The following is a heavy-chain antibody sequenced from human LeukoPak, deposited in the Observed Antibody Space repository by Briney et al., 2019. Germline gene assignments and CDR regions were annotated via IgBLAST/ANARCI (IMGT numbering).Heavy chain of an antibody. Sequence: SETLSLTCTVSGGSISSSSYYWGWIRQPPGKGLEWIGSIYYSGSTYYNPSLKSRVTISVDTSKNQFSLKLSSVTAADTAVYYCARVYSMIVIAEAFDIWGQGTMVTVSS. J-gene: IGHJ3*02. CDR1: GGSISSSSYY. V-gene: IGHV4-39*07. CDR2: IYYSGST. D-gene: IGHD3-22*01. CDR3: ARVYSMIVIAEAFDI.